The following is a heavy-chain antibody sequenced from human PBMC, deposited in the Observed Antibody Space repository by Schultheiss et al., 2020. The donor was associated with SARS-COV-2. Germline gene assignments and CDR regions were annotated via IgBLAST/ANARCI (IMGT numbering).Heavy chain of an antibody. V-gene: IGHV1-69*13. CDR3: ARVGATTVTSSGSDLDY. D-gene: IGHD4-17*01. J-gene: IGHJ4*02. CDR2: IIPIFGTA. Sequence: SVKVSCKVSGYTLTELSMHWVRQAPGKGLEWMGGIIPIFGTANYAQKFQGRVTITADESTSTAYMELSSLRSEDTAVYYCARVGATTVTSSGSDLDYWGQGTLVTVSS. CDR1: GYTLTELS.